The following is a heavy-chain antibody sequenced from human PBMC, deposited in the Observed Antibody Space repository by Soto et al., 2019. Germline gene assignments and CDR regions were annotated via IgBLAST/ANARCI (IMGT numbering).Heavy chain of an antibody. CDR1: GFTFSSYS. CDR3: ARGSFSTGPRVDY. Sequence: GGSLRLSCAASGFTFSSYSMNWVRQAPGKGLEWVSSISSSSSYIYYADSVKGRFTISRDNAKNSLYLQMNSLRAEDTAVYYCARGSFSTGPRVDYWGQGTLVTVSS. CDR2: ISSSSSYI. D-gene: IGHD1-1*01. V-gene: IGHV3-21*01. J-gene: IGHJ4*02.